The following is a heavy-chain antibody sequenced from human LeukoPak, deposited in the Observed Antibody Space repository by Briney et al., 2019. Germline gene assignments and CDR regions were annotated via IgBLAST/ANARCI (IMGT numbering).Heavy chain of an antibody. D-gene: IGHD1-1*01. V-gene: IGHV4-34*01. CDR1: GGSFSGED. CDR3: ARVPDITARPCDT. Sequence: PQTLSLTSAVYGGSFSGEDWTLIRQTPGNQLGWIGQISHTGLTGSNPSLKSRVTIFVDASKKQFSLRMTSVTAADTGVYYCARVPDITARPCDTWGPGTLVTVSS. J-gene: IGHJ5*02. CDR2: ISHTGLT.